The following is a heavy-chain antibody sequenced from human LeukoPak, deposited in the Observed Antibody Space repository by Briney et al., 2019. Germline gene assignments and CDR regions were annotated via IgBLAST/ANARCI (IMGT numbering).Heavy chain of an antibody. V-gene: IGHV4-39*01. D-gene: IGHD6-19*01. CDR2: IYYSGST. J-gene: IGHJ4*02. Sequence: TSETLSLTCTVSGGSISSSSYYWGWIRQPPGKGLEWIGSIYYSGSTYYNPSLKSRVTISVDTSKNQFSLKLSSVTAADTAVYYCARRSIAVAGPSGHFDYWGQGTLVTVSS. CDR3: ARRSIAVAGPSGHFDY. CDR1: GGSISSSSYY.